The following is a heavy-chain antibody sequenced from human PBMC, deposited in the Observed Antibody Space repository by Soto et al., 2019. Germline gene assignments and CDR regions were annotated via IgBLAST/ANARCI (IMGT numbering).Heavy chain of an antibody. CDR2: IDPSDSHT. CDR3: ASGRWNLHFHY. CDR1: GYIFTNQW. Sequence: GESLKISCEGSGYIFTNQWINWVRQVPGKGLEWMGNIDPSDSHTNYSPSFQGLVTISIDKSIRTAYLQWTRLKASDTAIYYCASGRWNLHFHYWGQGSLVTVSS. V-gene: IGHV5-10-1*01. J-gene: IGHJ4*02. D-gene: IGHD2-15*01.